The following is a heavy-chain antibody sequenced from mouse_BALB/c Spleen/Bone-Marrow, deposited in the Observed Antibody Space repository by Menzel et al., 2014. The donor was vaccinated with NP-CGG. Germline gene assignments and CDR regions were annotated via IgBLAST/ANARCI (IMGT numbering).Heavy chain of an antibody. CDR1: GFDIKDTY. CDR3: ARWEYYAMDY. Sequence: VQLQQSGAELVKPGASVKLSCTASGFDIKDTYMHWVKQRPEQGLEWIGRIDPANGNTKYDPKFQGKATITADTSSNTAYLQLSSLTSEDTAVYYCARWEYYAMDYWGQGTSVTVSS. D-gene: IGHD4-1*01. CDR2: IDPANGNT. V-gene: IGHV14-3*02. J-gene: IGHJ4*01.